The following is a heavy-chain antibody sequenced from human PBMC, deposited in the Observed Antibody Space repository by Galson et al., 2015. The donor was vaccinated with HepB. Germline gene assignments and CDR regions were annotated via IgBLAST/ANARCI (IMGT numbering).Heavy chain of an antibody. Sequence: SLRLSCAASGFTFSSYGMHWVRQAPGKGLEWVAVISYDGSNKYYADSVKGRFTISRDNSKNTLHLQMNSLRAEDTAVYYCAKGVGATDRGQLFDYWGQGTLVTVSS. CDR2: ISYDGSNK. D-gene: IGHD1-26*01. CDR3: AKGVGATDRGQLFDY. CDR1: GFTFSSYG. V-gene: IGHV3-30*18. J-gene: IGHJ4*02.